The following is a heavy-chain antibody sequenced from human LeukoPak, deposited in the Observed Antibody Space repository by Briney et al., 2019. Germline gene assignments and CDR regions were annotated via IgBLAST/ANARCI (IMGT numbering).Heavy chain of an antibody. CDR2: ISHDGSNE. Sequence: GGSLRLSCVASGFTFSSYAMHWVRQAPGKGLEWVAIISHDGSNEYYADSVKGQFTISRDNSKNTLYLQMNSLRAEDTAVYYCATDGNSDAPGSYLDYWGQGTLVTVSS. CDR1: GFTFSSYA. D-gene: IGHD3-10*01. J-gene: IGHJ4*01. CDR3: ATDGNSDAPGSYLDY. V-gene: IGHV3-30*04.